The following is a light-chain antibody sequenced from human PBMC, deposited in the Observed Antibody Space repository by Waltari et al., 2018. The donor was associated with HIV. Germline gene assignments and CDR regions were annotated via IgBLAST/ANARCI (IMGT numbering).Light chain of an antibody. CDR2: GAS. V-gene: IGKV3-20*01. CDR1: KRISSRF. Sequence: DIVLTQSPGTLSLSPGERANLSCRASKRISSRFLAWYQQKLGQAPRLLIYGASSRAAGIPDRFSGSGSGTDFTLTINRLEPEDCGVFYCHHYGSSPFTFGPGTKVDIK. CDR3: HHYGSSPFT. J-gene: IGKJ3*01.